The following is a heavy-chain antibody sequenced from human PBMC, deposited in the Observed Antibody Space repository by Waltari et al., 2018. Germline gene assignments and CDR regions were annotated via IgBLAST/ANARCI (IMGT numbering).Heavy chain of an antibody. Sequence: QLQLQESGPGLVKPSETLSLARSVSGCTLSRIGHYWGWFRQPPGNGLEWLGTIYYTGDIYYNSSLQSRVTLSVDTSKNQISLKLTSVTAADTAVYYCARLWPWRGSIDYWGQGTLVTVSS. V-gene: IGHV4-39*01. CDR2: IYYTGDI. D-gene: IGHD2-21*01. J-gene: IGHJ4*02. CDR3: ARLWPWRGSIDY. CDR1: GCTLSRIGHY.